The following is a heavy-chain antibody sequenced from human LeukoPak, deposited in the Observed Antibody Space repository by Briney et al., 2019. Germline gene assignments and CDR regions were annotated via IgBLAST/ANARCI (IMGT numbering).Heavy chain of an antibody. Sequence: SETLSLTCAVYGGSFSGYYRSWIRQPPGKGLEWIGEINHSGSTNYNPSLKSRVTISVDTSKNQFSLKLSSVTAADTAVYYCARAGITFGGVPFDYWGQGTLVTVSS. D-gene: IGHD3-16*01. CDR2: INHSGST. CDR3: ARAGITFGGVPFDY. V-gene: IGHV4-34*01. J-gene: IGHJ4*02. CDR1: GGSFSGYY.